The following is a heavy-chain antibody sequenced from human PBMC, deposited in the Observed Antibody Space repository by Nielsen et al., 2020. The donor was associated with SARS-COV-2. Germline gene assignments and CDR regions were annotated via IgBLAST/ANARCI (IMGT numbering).Heavy chain of an antibody. CDR3: ARGNPYGD. CDR1: GFTFSSYG. D-gene: IGHD4-17*01. Sequence: GGSLKISCAASGFTFSSYGMHWVRQAPGKGLEWVAVISYDGSDKYYADSVKGRFTISRDNSKNTLYLQINSLRAEDTAVYYCARGNPYGDWGQGTLLIVSS. CDR2: ISYDGSDK. V-gene: IGHV3-30-3*01. J-gene: IGHJ4*02.